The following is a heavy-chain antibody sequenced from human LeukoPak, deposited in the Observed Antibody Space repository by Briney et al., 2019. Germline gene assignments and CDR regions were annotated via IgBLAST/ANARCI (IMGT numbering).Heavy chain of an antibody. D-gene: IGHD6-13*01. CDR3: ARAPGYMGYYFDY. CDR1: GFTFSSYS. Sequence: GGSLRLSCAASGFTFSSYSMNWVRQAPGRGLEWVSSITGGSKYIDYADSVKGRFTISRDNAKNSLYLQMNSLRAEDTAVYYCARAPGYMGYYFDYWGQATLVTVSS. J-gene: IGHJ4*02. CDR2: ITGGSKYI. V-gene: IGHV3-21*01.